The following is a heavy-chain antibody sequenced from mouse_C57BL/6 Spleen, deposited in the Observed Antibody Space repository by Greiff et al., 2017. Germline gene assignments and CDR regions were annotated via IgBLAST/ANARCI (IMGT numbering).Heavy chain of an antibody. V-gene: IGHV5-4*03. CDR3: GSYVTTSPLDY. Sequence: EVKLVESGGGLVKPGGSLKLSCAASGFTFSSYAMSWVRQTPEKRLEWVATISDGGSYTYYPDNVKGRFTISRDNAKNNLYLQMDHLKSEDTAMYYCGSYVTTSPLDYWGQGTTLTVSS. J-gene: IGHJ2*01. CDR1: GFTFSSYA. CDR2: ISDGGSYT. D-gene: IGHD2-13*01.